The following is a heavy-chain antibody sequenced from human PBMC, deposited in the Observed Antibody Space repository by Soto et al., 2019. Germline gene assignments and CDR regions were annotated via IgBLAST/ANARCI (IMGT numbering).Heavy chain of an antibody. V-gene: IGHV4-30-2*01. CDR1: GGSISSGGYS. J-gene: IGHJ4*02. CDR3: ARAGGLGAVAADY. D-gene: IGHD6-19*01. Sequence: QLQLQESGSGLVKPSQTLSLTCAVSGGSISSGGYSWSWVRQPPGKGLEWIGYIYHSGSTYYNPSPQCRVTISVDRSNNQFSLKLRSVTAADTAVYYGARAGGLGAVAADYWGQGTLVTVSS. CDR2: IYHSGST.